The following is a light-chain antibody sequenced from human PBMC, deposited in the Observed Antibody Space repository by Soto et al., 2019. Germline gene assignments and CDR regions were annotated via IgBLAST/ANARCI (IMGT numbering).Light chain of an antibody. V-gene: IGLV1-40*01. CDR3: QSYDSSLSAVV. CDR2: GNS. J-gene: IGLJ2*01. Sequence: QSLLTQPPSVSGAPGQRVTISCTGSSSNIGAGYDVHWYQQLPGTAPKVLIYGNSNRPSGVPDRFSGSKSGTSASLAITGLQAEDEADYYCQSYDSSLSAVVFGGGTKLTVL. CDR1: SSNIGAGYD.